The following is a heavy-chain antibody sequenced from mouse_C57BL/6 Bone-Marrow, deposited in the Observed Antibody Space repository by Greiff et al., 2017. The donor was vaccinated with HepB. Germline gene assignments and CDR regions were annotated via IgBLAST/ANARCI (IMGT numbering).Heavy chain of an antibody. CDR1: GFTFSDYY. CDR2: INYDGSST. J-gene: IGHJ4*01. Sequence: EVQVVESEGGLVQPGSSMKLSCTASGFTFSDYYMAWVRQVPEKGLEWVANINYDGSSTYYLDSLKSRFIISRDNAKNILYLQMSSLKSEDTATYYCARDLLRGDAMDYWGQGTSVTVSS. CDR3: ARDLLRGDAMDY. V-gene: IGHV5-16*01.